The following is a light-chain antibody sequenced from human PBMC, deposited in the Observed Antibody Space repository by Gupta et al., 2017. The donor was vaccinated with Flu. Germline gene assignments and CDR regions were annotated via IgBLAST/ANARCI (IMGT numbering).Light chain of an antibody. CDR3: QQFYTTLYT. V-gene: IGKV4-1*01. Sequence: NCKSSQSVLYSSNNKNYLAWYQQKPGQPPKLLISWASTRESGVPDRFSGSGSGTDFTLTISSLQAEDVAVYYCQQFYTTLYTFGQGTKLEIK. J-gene: IGKJ2*01. CDR1: QSVLYSSNNKNY. CDR2: WAS.